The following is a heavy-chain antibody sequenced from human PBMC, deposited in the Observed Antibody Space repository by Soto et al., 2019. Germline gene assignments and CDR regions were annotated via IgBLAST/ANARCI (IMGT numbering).Heavy chain of an antibody. J-gene: IGHJ5*02. V-gene: IGHV1-69*01. CDR1: GGTFGSYA. Sequence: QVQLVQSGAEVKKPGSSVKVSCKASGGTFGSYAISWVRQAPGQGLEWMGGIIPIFGTANYAQKFQGRVTITADEPTSTAYMELSSMRAEDTAVYYCAREPSSSWYELWFDPWGQGTLVTVSS. D-gene: IGHD6-13*01. CDR3: AREPSSSWYELWFDP. CDR2: IIPIFGTA.